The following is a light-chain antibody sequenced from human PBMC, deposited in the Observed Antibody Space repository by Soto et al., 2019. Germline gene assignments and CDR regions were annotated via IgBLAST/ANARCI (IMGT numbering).Light chain of an antibody. J-gene: IGLJ1*01. CDR1: SSDVGSYNL. CDR3: CSYAGSSTLAYV. Sequence: QSVLTQSASVSGSPGQSITISCTGTSSDVGSYNLVSWYQQHPGKAPKLMIYEGSKRPSGVSNRFSGSKSGNTASLTISGLQAEDEADYYCCSYAGSSTLAYVFGTGTKVTVL. CDR2: EGS. V-gene: IGLV2-23*01.